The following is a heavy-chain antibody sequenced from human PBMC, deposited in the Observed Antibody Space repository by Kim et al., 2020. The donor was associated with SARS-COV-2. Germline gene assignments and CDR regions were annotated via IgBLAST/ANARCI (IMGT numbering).Heavy chain of an antibody. V-gene: IGHV1-69*13. J-gene: IGHJ4*02. CDR1: GGTFSSYA. CDR3: ARGGEDCSGGSCYSDYYDY. CDR2: IIPIFGTA. D-gene: IGHD2-15*01. Sequence: SVKVSCKASGGTFSSYAISWVRQAPGQGLEWMGGIIPIFGTANYAQKFQGRVTITADESTSTAYMELSSLRSEDTAVYYCARGGEDCSGGSCYSDYYDYWGQGTLVTVSS.